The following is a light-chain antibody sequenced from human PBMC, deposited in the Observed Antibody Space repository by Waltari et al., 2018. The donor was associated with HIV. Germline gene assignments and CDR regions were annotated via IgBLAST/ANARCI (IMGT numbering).Light chain of an antibody. CDR1: TLPRQY. Sequence: SFQLTQPPSVSVSPGQTARITCSGETLPRQYVFWYQQRPGQAPVLVSYKDNERPSGIPERFSGSTSGTTVALTISGVQPEDEADYYCQSSDSSGAYWVFGGGTKLTVL. CDR2: KDN. CDR3: QSSDSSGAYWV. J-gene: IGLJ3*02. V-gene: IGLV3-25*03.